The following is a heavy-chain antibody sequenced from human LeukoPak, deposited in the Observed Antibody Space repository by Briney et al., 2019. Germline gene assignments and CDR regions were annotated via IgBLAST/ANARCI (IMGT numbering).Heavy chain of an antibody. J-gene: IGHJ4*02. CDR2: IIPIFGTA. V-gene: IGHV1-69*01. Sequence: ASVKVSCKASGGTFSSYAISWVRQAPGQGLAWMGGIIPIFGTANYAQKFQGRVTITADESTSTAYMELSSLRSEDTAVYYCARVEGYSYHFDYWGQGTLVTVSS. D-gene: IGHD5-18*01. CDR1: GGTFSSYA. CDR3: ARVEGYSYHFDY.